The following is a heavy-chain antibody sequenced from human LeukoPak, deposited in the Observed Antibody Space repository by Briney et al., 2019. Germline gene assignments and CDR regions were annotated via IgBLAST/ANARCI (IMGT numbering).Heavy chain of an antibody. V-gene: IGHV1-8*01. D-gene: IGHD3-10*01. CDR3: ATFMVRGVIKDY. CDR2: MNPNSGNT. CDR1: GYTFTSYD. J-gene: IGHJ4*02. Sequence: ASVKVSCKASGYTFTSYDINWVRQATGQGLEWVGWMNPNSGNTGYAQKFQGRVTMTRNTSISTAYMELSSLRSEDTAVYYCATFMVRGVIKDYWGQGTLVTVSS.